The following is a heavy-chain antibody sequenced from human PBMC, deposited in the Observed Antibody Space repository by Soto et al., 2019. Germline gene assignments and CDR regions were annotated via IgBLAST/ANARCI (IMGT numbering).Heavy chain of an antibody. CDR2: IWYDGSNK. CDR3: ARGLRGEQLAWEVYYYYMDV. D-gene: IGHD6-13*01. V-gene: IGHV3-33*01. CDR1: GFTFSSYG. J-gene: IGHJ6*03. Sequence: GGSLRLSCAASGFTFSSYGMHWVRQAPGKGLEWVAVIWYDGSNKYYADSVKGRFTISRDNSKNTLYLQMNSLRAEDTAVYYCARGLRGEQLAWEVYYYYMDVWGKGTTVTVSS.